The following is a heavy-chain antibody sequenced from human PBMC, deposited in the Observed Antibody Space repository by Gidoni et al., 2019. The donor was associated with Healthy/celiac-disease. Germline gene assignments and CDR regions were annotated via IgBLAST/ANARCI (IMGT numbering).Heavy chain of an antibody. V-gene: IGHV4-59*01. J-gene: IGHJ3*02. CDR1: GGSISSYY. Sequence: QVQLQESGPGLVKPSETLSLPCTVSGGSISSYYWSWIRQPPGKGLEWIGYIYYSGSTNYNPSLKSRVTISVDTSKNQFSLKLSSVTAADTAVYYCARVFITMVRGADAFDIWGQGTMVTVSS. D-gene: IGHD3-10*01. CDR2: IYYSGST. CDR3: ARVFITMVRGADAFDI.